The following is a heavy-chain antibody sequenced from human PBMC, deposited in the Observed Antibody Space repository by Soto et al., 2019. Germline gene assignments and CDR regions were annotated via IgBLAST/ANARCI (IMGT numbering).Heavy chain of an antibody. Sequence: GESLKISCKGSGYSFTSYWISWVSQMPGKGLEWMGRIDPSDSYTNYSPSFQGHVTISADKSISTAYLQWSSLKASDTAMYYCARHYSPMFYYYYGMDVWGQGTTVTVSS. CDR2: IDPSDSYT. V-gene: IGHV5-10-1*01. J-gene: IGHJ6*02. CDR1: GYSFTSYW. CDR3: ARHYSPMFYYYYGMDV. D-gene: IGHD4-4*01.